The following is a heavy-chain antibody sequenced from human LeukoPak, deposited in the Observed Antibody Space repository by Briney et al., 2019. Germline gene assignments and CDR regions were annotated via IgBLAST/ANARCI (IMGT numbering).Heavy chain of an antibody. CDR3: ARASRDAIAVAGTGNWFDP. J-gene: IGHJ5*02. Sequence: SETLSLTCAVYGGSFSGYYWGWIRQPPGKGLEWIGEINHSGSTNYNPSLKSRVTISVDTSKNQFSLKLSSVTAADTAVYYCARASRDAIAVAGTGNWFDPWGQGTLVTVSS. D-gene: IGHD6-19*01. CDR1: GGSFSGYY. CDR2: INHSGST. V-gene: IGHV4-34*01.